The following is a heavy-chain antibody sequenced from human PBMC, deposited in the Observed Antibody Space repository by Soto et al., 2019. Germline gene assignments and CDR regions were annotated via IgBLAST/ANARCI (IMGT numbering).Heavy chain of an antibody. J-gene: IGHJ5*02. CDR1: GGSISSGGYY. CDR3: AREEEVGWFDP. D-gene: IGHD3-3*01. CDR2: IYYSGST. V-gene: IGHV4-31*03. Sequence: SETLSLTCTVSGGSISSGGYYWSWIRQHPGKGLEWIGYIYYSGSTYYNPSLKSRVTISVDTSKNQFSLKLSSVTAADTAVYYCAREEEVGWFDPWGQGTLVTVS.